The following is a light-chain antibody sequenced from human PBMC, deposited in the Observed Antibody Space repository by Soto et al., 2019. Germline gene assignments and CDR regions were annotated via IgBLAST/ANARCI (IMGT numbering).Light chain of an antibody. V-gene: IGKV1-5*03. CDR3: QQYNGDSGLT. CDR1: QNIRSW. Sequence: DIQMTQYPSTLSASIGDRVTITCRASQNIRSWVAWYQQKPGKAPDLLIYSASGLESGVPSMFSGSGFGTEFTLTISSLHPDDFATYYCQQYNGDSGLTFGGGTKVEIK. CDR2: SAS. J-gene: IGKJ4*01.